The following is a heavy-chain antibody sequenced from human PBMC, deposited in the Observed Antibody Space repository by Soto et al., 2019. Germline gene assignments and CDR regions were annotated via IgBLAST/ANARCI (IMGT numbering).Heavy chain of an antibody. CDR2: ISGSGGST. D-gene: IGHD3-3*01. CDR1: GFTFSSYA. Sequence: PGGSLRLSCAASGFTFSSYAMSWVRQAPGKGLEWVSAISGSGGSTYYADSVKGGFTISRDNYKNTLYLQMNSLRAEDTAVYYCAKKGFTIFGVVTRRGHWFDPWGQGTLVTVSS. CDR3: AKKGFTIFGVVTRRGHWFDP. J-gene: IGHJ5*02. V-gene: IGHV3-23*01.